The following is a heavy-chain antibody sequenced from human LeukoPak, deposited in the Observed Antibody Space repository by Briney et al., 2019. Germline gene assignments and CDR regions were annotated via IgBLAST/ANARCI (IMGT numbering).Heavy chain of an antibody. CDR1: GFTFSSFS. J-gene: IGHJ3*02. CDR3: ARTPYQPNGAFDI. CDR2: IYYSGSS. Sequence: PGGSLRLSCAASGFTFSSFSMNWIRQPSGKGLEWIGSIYYSGSSYYNPSLKSRVTISVDTSKNQFSLKLSSVTAADTAVYYCARTPYQPNGAFDIWGQGTMVTVSS. D-gene: IGHD2-2*01. V-gene: IGHV4-39*01.